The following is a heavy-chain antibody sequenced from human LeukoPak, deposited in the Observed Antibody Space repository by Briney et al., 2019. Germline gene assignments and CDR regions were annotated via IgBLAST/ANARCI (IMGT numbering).Heavy chain of an antibody. CDR2: IIPIFGTA. Sequence: SVKVSCKASGGTFSSYAISWVRQAPGQGLEWMGGIIPIFGTANYAQKFQGRVTITADESTSTAYMELSSLRSEDTAVYYCVRCKCSSTSCYGGGYYYGMDVWGKGTTVTVSS. CDR3: VRCKCSSTSCYGGGYYYGMDV. V-gene: IGHV1-69*01. J-gene: IGHJ6*04. D-gene: IGHD2-2*01. CDR1: GGTFSSYA.